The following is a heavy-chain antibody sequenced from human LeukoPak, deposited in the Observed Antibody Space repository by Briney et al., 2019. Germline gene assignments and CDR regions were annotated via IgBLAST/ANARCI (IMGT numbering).Heavy chain of an antibody. V-gene: IGHV3-23*01. CDR2: IAVSGGST. CDR3: AKKSGEVRSFDN. D-gene: IGHD1-14*01. J-gene: IGHJ4*02. CDR1: GFTFSNYA. Sequence: GGSLRLSCAASGFTFSNYAMSWVRQAPGEGLEWVSAIAVSGGSTYYADSVKGRFTISRDNSKNTLYLQMNSLRAEDTAVYYCAKKSGEVRSFDNWGQGTLVTVSS.